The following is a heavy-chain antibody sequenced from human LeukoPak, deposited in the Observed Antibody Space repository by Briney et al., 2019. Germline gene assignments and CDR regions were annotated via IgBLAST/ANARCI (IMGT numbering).Heavy chain of an antibody. CDR3: ARMGRVYSRNWFDP. V-gene: IGHV4-39*07. CDR2: IYYSGST. J-gene: IGHJ5*02. Sequence: SETLSLTCTVSGGSISSSSYYWGWIRQPPGKGLEWIGSIYYSGSTYYNPSLKSRVTISVDTSKNQFSLKLSSVTAADTAVYYCARMGRVYSRNWFDPWGQGTLVTVSS. D-gene: IGHD6-13*01. CDR1: GGSISSSSYY.